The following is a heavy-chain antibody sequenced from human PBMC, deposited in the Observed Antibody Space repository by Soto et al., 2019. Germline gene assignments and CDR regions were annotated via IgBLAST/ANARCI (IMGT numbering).Heavy chain of an antibody. Sequence: QVHLQESGPGLVRPSQTLSLSCTVSGASIGSGGYYWSWIRQHPEKGLEWIGYIYYSGSTHYNPSLRGRLAFSVDTSKNQFSLKLNSVSAADTATYYCARANEIYFDSWGQGTLVTVSS. CDR2: IYYSGST. CDR1: GASIGSGGYY. CDR3: ARANEIYFDS. J-gene: IGHJ4*02. V-gene: IGHV4-31*03.